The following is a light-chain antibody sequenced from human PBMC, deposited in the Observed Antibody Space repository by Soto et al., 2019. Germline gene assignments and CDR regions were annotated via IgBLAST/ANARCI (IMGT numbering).Light chain of an antibody. J-gene: IGLJ2*01. Sequence: QSALTQPASVSGSPGQSITISCTGTSSDVGDYDYVSWYQQYAGKAPKMMIYEVSNRPSGVSNRFSGSKSGNTASLTISGLTAEDEADYYCSSYRSSNTLLFGGGTKLTVL. CDR3: SSYRSSNTLL. V-gene: IGLV2-14*01. CDR1: SSDVGDYDY. CDR2: EVS.